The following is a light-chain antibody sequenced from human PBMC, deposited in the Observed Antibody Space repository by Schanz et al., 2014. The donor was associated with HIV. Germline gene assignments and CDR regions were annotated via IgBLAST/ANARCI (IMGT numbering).Light chain of an antibody. V-gene: IGLV1-40*01. CDR1: SSNIGAGYD. CDR3: QSYDSSLSAWV. CDR2: ANS. J-gene: IGLJ3*02. Sequence: QSVLTQPPSVSGAPGQRVTISCTGSSSNIGAGYDVHWYQQLPGTAPKLLIYANSNRPSGVPDRFSASKSGTSASLAITGLLAEDEADYYCQSYDSSLSAWVFGGGTKLTVL.